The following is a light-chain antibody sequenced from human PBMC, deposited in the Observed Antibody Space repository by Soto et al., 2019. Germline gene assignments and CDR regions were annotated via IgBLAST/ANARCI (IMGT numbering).Light chain of an antibody. CDR3: SSYTTSTTYV. Sequence: QSALTQPASVSGSPGQSITISCSGTSSDVGAYNHVSWYQHHPGKAPKLMIYDVSNRPSGVSNRFSGSKSGNTASLTISGLQAEDEAEYYCSSYTTSTTYVFGTGTKVTVL. V-gene: IGLV2-14*03. CDR2: DVS. J-gene: IGLJ1*01. CDR1: SSDVGAYNH.